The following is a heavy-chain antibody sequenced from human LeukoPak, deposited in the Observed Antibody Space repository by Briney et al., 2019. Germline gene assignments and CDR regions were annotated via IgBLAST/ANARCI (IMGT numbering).Heavy chain of an antibody. J-gene: IGHJ4*02. CDR2: IIPIFGTA. Sequence: SVKVSCKASGGTFSSYAISWVRQAPGQGLEWMGRIIPIFGTANYAQKFQGRVTITTDESTSTAYMELSSLRSEDTAVYYCARGSEWELKPRGDYFDYWGQGTLVTASS. D-gene: IGHD1-26*01. V-gene: IGHV1-69*05. CDR3: ARGSEWELKPRGDYFDY. CDR1: GGTFSSYA.